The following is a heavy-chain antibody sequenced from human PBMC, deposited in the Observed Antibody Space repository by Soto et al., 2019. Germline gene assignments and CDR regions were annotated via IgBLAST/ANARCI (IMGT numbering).Heavy chain of an antibody. CDR3: VRETAVSGPNWFDT. V-gene: IGHV4-59*12. D-gene: IGHD6-13*01. CDR1: GGSISSYY. Sequence: PSETLSLTCTVSGGSISSYYWSWIRQPPGKGLEWIASIYHSGSTYYNPSLKSRVSISVDRPENQFSLKLSSVAAADTAVYYCVRETAVSGPNWFDTWGPGTLVTVSS. CDR2: IYHSGST. J-gene: IGHJ5*01.